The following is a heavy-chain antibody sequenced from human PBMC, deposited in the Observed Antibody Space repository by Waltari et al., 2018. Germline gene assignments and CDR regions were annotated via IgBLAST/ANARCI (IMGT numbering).Heavy chain of an antibody. CDR3: ARDRGRGLYLDS. D-gene: IGHD2-15*01. J-gene: IGHJ4*02. CDR1: GDSMSSPYC. V-gene: IGHV4-4*02. Sequence: QLQESGPGLVKPSGTLSLPCGVSGDSMSSPYCWSWVRQPPGKGLEWIGQVRGDGRTNYNPSFASRVTVSLDTYNNQFSLMVTSATAADTAVYYCARDRGRGLYLDSWGPGTLVTVSP. CDR2: VRGDGRT.